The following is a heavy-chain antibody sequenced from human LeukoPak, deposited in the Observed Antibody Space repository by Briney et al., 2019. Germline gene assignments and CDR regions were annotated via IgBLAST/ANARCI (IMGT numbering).Heavy chain of an antibody. V-gene: IGHV1-69*05. J-gene: IGHJ6*03. CDR2: IIPIFGTA. CDR3: ARGLLWFGEAYYYMDV. CDR1: GGTFSSYA. D-gene: IGHD3-10*01. Sequence: SVKVSCKASGGTFSSYAISWVRQAPGQGLEWMGGIIPIFGTANYAQKFQGRVTITTDESTSTAYMELSSLRSEDTAVYYCARGLLWFGEAYYYMDVWDKGLTAIASS.